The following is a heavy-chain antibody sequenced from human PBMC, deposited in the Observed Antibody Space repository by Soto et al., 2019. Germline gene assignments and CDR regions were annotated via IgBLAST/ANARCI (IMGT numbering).Heavy chain of an antibody. Sequence: LRLSCAASGFTLSSYAMSWVRQAPGKGLEWVSTFSSSSSTIYYADSVKGRFTISRDNAKNSLYLQMNSLRDEDTAVYYCARDYYGSGSYYNWFDPWGQGTLVTVSS. D-gene: IGHD3-10*01. J-gene: IGHJ5*02. CDR2: FSSSSSTI. V-gene: IGHV3-48*02. CDR3: ARDYYGSGSYYNWFDP. CDR1: GFTLSSYA.